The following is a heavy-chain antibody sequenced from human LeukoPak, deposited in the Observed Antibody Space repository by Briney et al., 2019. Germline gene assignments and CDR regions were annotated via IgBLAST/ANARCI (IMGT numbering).Heavy chain of an antibody. D-gene: IGHD6-19*01. J-gene: IGHJ4*02. Sequence: GGSLRLSCTASGFTFSDYAMTWVRQAPGKGLEWVGFIRNKANGGTADYAASVKGRFTISRDDSKTIAYLQMNSLKTEDTAVYFCSRAYSTGWLGINDYWGQGALVTVSS. CDR1: GFTFSDYA. CDR3: SRAYSTGWLGINDY. V-gene: IGHV3-49*04. CDR2: IRNKANGGTA.